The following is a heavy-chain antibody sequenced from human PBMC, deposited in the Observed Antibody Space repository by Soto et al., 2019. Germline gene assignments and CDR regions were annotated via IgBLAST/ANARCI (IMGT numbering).Heavy chain of an antibody. CDR1: GGNINNYY. J-gene: IGHJ5*02. CDR2: IYYSGST. D-gene: IGHD5-12*01. V-gene: IGHV4-59*01. Sequence: QVQLQESGPGLVKPSETLSLTCTVSGGNINNYYWSWIRQSPGKGLEWIGYIYYSGSTNYNPSLXSXAXIXPDTSKNQFSLRLNSVTAADTAVYYCARDWNSGYDPWGQGTLVTVSS. CDR3: ARDWNSGYDP.